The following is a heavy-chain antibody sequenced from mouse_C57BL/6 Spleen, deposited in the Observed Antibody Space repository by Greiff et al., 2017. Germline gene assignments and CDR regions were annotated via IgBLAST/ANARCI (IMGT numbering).Heavy chain of an antibody. V-gene: IGHV5-17*01. J-gene: IGHJ4*01. CDR2: ISSGSSTI. Sequence: EVQVVESGGGLVKPGGSLKLSCAASGFTFSDYGMHWVRQAPEKGLEWVAYISSGSSTIYYTDTVKGRFTISRDNTKNTLFLQMTGLRSEDTAMYYCARGGRGAMGYWGQGTSVTVSS. D-gene: IGHD3-3*01. CDR3: ARGGRGAMGY. CDR1: GFTFSDYG.